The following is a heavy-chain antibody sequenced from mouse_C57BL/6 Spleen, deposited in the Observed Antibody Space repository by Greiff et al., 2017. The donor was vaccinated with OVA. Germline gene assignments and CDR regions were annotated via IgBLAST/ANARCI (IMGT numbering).Heavy chain of an antibody. V-gene: IGHV1-53*01. CDR1: GYTFTSYW. D-gene: IGHD2-3*01. J-gene: IGHJ4*01. CDR2: INPSNGGT. Sequence: QVHVKQPGTELVKPGASVKLSCKASGYTFTSYWMHWVKQRPGQGLEWIGNINPSNGGTNYNEKFKSKATLTVDKSSSTAYMQLSSLTSEDSAVYYCARDDGYYEGNAMDYWGKGTSVTVSS. CDR3: ARDDGYYEGNAMDY.